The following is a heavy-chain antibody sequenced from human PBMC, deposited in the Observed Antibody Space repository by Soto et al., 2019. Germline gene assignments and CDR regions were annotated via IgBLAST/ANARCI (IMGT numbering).Heavy chain of an antibody. CDR2: INADNGNT. D-gene: IGHD2-8*01. CDR1: GYTFTSYA. Sequence: ASVKVSCKASGYTFTSYAMHWVRQAPGQRLEWMGWINADNGNTKYSQKFQGRVTMTTDTSTSTAYMELRSLRSDDTAVYYCARDLGYCTNGVCYTDLYYYYYMDVWGKGTTVTVSS. V-gene: IGHV1-3*01. J-gene: IGHJ6*03. CDR3: ARDLGYCTNGVCYTDLYYYYYMDV.